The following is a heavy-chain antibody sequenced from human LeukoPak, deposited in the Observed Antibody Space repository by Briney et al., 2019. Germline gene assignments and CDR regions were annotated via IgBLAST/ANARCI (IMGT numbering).Heavy chain of an antibody. CDR2: IYYSGST. D-gene: IGHD3-10*01. CDR1: GGSISSYY. Sequence: SETLSLTCTVSGGSISSYYWSWIRQPPGKGLEWIGYIYYSGSTNYNPSLKSRVTISVDTSKNQFSLKLSSVTAADTAVYYCARIWFGEYHIDYWGQGTLVTVSS. V-gene: IGHV4-59*12. J-gene: IGHJ4*02. CDR3: ARIWFGEYHIDY.